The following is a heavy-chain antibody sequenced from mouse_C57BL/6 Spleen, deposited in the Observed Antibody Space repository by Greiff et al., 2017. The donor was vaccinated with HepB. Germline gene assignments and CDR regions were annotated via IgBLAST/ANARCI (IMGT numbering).Heavy chain of an antibody. CDR3: ARARGNSTGRFAY. D-gene: IGHD2-1*01. CDR2: IDPSDSYT. V-gene: IGHV1-59*01. J-gene: IGHJ3*01. CDR1: GYTFTSYW. Sequence: QVQLQQPGAELVRPGPSVKLSCKASGYTFTSYWMHWVKQRPGQGLEWIGVIDPSDSYTNYNQKFKGKATLTVDTSSSTAYMQLSSLTSEDSAVYYCARARGNSTGRFAYWGQGTLVTVSA.